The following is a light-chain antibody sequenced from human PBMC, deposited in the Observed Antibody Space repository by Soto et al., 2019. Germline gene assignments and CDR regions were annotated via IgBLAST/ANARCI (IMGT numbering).Light chain of an antibody. J-gene: IGKJ1*01. V-gene: IGKV3-11*01. Sequence: EIVLTQSPATLSLSPGERGTLSCRASQSVGRYLAWYQHKPGQAPRLLIYDTSNRAPGTPGRFGGSGSGTDFTLTISSLGPEDFAVYYCVQRSVWPWTVGQGTKVEV. CDR3: VQRSVWPWT. CDR1: QSVGRY. CDR2: DTS.